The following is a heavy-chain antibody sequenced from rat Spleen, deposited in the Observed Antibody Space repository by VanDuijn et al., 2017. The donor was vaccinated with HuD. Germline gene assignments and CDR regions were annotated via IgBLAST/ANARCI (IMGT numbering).Heavy chain of an antibody. CDR2: ISTGGGNT. Sequence: EVQLVESGGGLVQPGRSLKLSCAASGFTFSNYGMAWVRQTPTKGLEWVASISTGGGNTYYRDSVKGRFTISRDNAKRILYLQIDSLTSEDSATYYCARHALMYTTDPFTYWGQGTLVTVSS. D-gene: IGHD1-6*01. CDR1: GFTFSNYG. CDR3: ARHALMYTTDPFTY. J-gene: IGHJ3*01. V-gene: IGHV5S13*01.